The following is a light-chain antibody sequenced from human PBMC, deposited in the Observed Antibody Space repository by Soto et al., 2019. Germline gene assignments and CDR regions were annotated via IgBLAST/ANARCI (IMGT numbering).Light chain of an antibody. CDR1: STDFADFDY. Sequence: QSALTQPASVSGSPGQSITISCTGTSTDFADFDYVSWYQQHPGKAPKLMIYEVSNRPSGVSNRFSGSKSGNTASLTISGLQAEDEADYYCSSYTTTNPVVFGGGTKLTVL. CDR3: SSYTTTNPVV. J-gene: IGLJ2*01. V-gene: IGLV2-14*01. CDR2: EVS.